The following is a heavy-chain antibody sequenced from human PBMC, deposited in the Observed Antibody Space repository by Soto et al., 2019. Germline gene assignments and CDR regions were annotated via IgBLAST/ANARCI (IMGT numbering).Heavy chain of an antibody. CDR1: GFTVSSNC. Sequence: GGSLRLSCAASGFTVSSNCMSWVRQAPGKGLEWVSVIYSGGITYYADSVKGRFTISRDNSKNTLYLQMNSLRAEDTAVYYCARRKIGNYYYYGMDVWGQGTTIT. J-gene: IGHJ6*02. CDR2: IYSGGIT. CDR3: ARRKIGNYYYYGMDV. V-gene: IGHV3-53*01.